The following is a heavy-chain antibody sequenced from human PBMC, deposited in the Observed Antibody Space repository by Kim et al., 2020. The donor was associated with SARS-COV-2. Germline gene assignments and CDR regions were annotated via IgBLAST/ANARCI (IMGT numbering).Heavy chain of an antibody. J-gene: IGHJ6*02. CDR2: IYPGDSDT. CDR1: GYSFTSYW. D-gene: IGHD2-2*02. Sequence: GESLKISCKGSGYSFTSYWIGWVSQMPGKGLEWMGIIYPGDSDTRYSPSFQGQVTISADKSISTAYLQWSSLKASDTAMYYCARSYIPSDYYYGMDVWGQGTTVTVSS. CDR3: ARSYIPSDYYYGMDV. V-gene: IGHV5-51*01.